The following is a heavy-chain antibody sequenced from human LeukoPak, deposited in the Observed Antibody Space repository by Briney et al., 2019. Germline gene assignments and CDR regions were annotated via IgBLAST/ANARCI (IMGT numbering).Heavy chain of an antibody. CDR2: IKQDGSEK. J-gene: IGHJ4*02. CDR1: GFTLSRYW. CDR3: AEGVGSAIDY. V-gene: IGHV3-7*02. D-gene: IGHD2-21*02. Sequence: PGGSLRLSCAAPGFTLSRYWTSWVRQAPGKGLEWVANIKQDGSEKFYVDSVKGRFTISRDNAKNSLYMQMNSLRAEDTDVYYCAEGVGSAIDYWGQGTLVTVSS.